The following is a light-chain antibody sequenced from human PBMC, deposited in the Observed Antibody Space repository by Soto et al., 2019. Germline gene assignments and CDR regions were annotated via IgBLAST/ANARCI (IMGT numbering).Light chain of an antibody. CDR1: SRDVGAYNY. J-gene: IGLJ1*01. CDR3: SSHAGNNNYV. Sequence: QSALTRPPSASGAVGQSVTSSCTGTSRDVGAYNYVSWYQQHPGKAPKLMIYEVSKRPSGVPDRFSGSKSGYTASLTVSGLQAEDEADYYCSSHAGNNNYVFGTGTKVTVL. V-gene: IGLV2-8*01. CDR2: EVS.